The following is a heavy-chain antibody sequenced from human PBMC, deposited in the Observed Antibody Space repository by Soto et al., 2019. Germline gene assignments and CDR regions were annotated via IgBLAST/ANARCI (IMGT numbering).Heavy chain of an antibody. CDR1: GGSISSGGYY. CDR2: IYYIGST. V-gene: IGHV4-31*03. Sequence: SETLSLTCTVSGGSISSGGYYWSWIRQHPGKGLEWIGYIYYIGSTYYNPSLKSRVTISVDTSKNQFSLKLSSVTAADTAVYYCARLNHDDCSSTSCYAHEDPRLIIAVAGKGGFDYWGQGTLVTSPQ. D-gene: IGHD2-2*01. CDR3: ARLNHDDCSSTSCYAHEDPRLIIAVAGKGGFDY. J-gene: IGHJ4*02.